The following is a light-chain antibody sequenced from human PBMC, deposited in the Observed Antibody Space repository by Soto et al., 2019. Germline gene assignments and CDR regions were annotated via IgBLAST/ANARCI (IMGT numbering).Light chain of an antibody. J-gene: IGLJ1*01. CDR3: QSYDSSLSGYV. CDR2: GNS. CDR1: SSNIGAGYD. Sequence: QSVLTQPPSVSGAPGQRVTISCTGSSSNIGAGYDVHWYQQLPGTAPKLLIYGNSNRPSGVPDRFYGSKSGTSASLAITGLQDEDEADYYCQSYDSSLSGYVFGTGTKVTV. V-gene: IGLV1-40*01.